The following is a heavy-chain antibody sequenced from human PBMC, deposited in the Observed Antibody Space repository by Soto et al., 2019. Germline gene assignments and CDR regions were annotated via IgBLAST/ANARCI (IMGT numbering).Heavy chain of an antibody. CDR1: GFTFSRYS. CDR2: VSSSSSHI. V-gene: IGHV3-21*01. CDR3: ARGISDYVVVVPSALYV. Sequence: PGGSLRLSCAASGFTFSRYSMNWVRQAPGKGLEWVSSVSSSSSHIYYADSVKGRFTISRDNADNSLYLQMHSLRADDTAVYFCARGISDYVVVVPSALYVWGQVTTVPVSS. D-gene: IGHD2-2*01. J-gene: IGHJ6*02.